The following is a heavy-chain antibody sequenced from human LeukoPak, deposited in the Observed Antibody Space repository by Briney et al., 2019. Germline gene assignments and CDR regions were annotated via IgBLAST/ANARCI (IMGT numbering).Heavy chain of an antibody. CDR1: GYACASYY. J-gene: IGHJ4*02. V-gene: IGHV1-46*03. CDR2: TNPSGGST. Sequence: ASVKDSCKASGYACASYYMHGVRQDPVQGLEWKGITNPSGGSTSYAQKFQGRVTMTRDTSTSTVYMELSSLRSEDTAVYYCARGFWSGYDGYFFDYWGQGTLVTVSS. D-gene: IGHD3-3*01. CDR3: ARGFWSGYDGYFFDY.